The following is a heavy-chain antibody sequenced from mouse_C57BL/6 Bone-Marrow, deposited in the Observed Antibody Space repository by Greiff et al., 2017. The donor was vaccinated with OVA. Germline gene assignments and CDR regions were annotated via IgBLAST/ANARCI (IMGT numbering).Heavy chain of an antibody. CDR3: ARERPYYDYDYYAIDY. D-gene: IGHD2-4*01. CDR2: IHPNSGST. Sequence: VQLQQPGAELVKPGASVKLSCKASGYTFTSYWMHWVKQRPGQGLEWIGMIHPNSGSTNYNEKFKSKATLTVDKSSSTAYMQLRSLTSEDSAVYYWARERPYYDYDYYAIDYWGQGTSVTVSA. J-gene: IGHJ4*01. V-gene: IGHV1-64*01. CDR1: GYTFTSYW.